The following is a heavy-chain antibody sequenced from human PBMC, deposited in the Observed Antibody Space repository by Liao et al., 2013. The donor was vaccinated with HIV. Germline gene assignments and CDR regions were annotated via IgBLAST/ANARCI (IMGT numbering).Heavy chain of an antibody. CDR3: ARGRTTAPEAFDY. CDR2: IYYTGST. D-gene: IGHD1-7*01. CDR1: SGSISNNY. Sequence: QVQLQESGPGLVKPSETLSLICTVSSGSISNNYWSWIRQPPGKGLEWIGYIYYTGSTNYKPSLKSRVTISVDTSKKQFSLKLNFVTAADTAVYYCARGRTTAPEAFDYWGQGTLVTVSS. J-gene: IGHJ4*02. V-gene: IGHV4-59*01.